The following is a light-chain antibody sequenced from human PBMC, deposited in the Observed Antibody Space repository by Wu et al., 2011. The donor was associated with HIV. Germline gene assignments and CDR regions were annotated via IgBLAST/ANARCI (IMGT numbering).Light chain of an antibody. J-gene: IGKJ4*01. CDR1: QXVGTY. Sequence: SCRVSQXVGTYLAWYQHKPGQSPRLLIFDAITRATGIPARFSGSGSGTDFTLTISSLEPGDSGVYYCQQRKSWGTFGGGTKVEIK. CDR2: DAI. CDR3: QQRKSWGT. V-gene: IGKV3-11*01.